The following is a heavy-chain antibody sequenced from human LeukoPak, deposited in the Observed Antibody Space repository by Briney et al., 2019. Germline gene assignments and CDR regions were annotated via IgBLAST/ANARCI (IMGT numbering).Heavy chain of an antibody. Sequence: GPSVKVSCKASGGTFSSYAISWVRQAPGQGLEWMGGIIPIFGTANYAQKFQGRVTITADESTSTAYMELSSLRSEDTAVYYCASGNFNSYYFDYWGQGILVTVSS. V-gene: IGHV1-69*01. D-gene: IGHD1-1*01. CDR2: IIPIFGTA. CDR1: GGTFSSYA. J-gene: IGHJ4*02. CDR3: ASGNFNSYYFDY.